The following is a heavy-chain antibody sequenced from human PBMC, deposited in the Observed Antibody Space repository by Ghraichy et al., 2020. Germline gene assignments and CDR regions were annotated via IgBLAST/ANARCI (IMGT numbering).Heavy chain of an antibody. D-gene: IGHD2-2*01. Sequence: ASVKVSCKASGYTFTSQFIHWVRQAPGQGLEWVGIINSNGGSTYYAQRLQGRVTITRDTSTSTVYMDLSSLRSEDTAIYYCARARGYCSRSNCYSWGWPRDDFYYYAMDAWGQGTTVTVSS. V-gene: IGHV1-46*04. CDR2: INSNGGST. CDR1: GYTFTSQF. CDR3: ARARGYCSRSNCYSWGWPRDDFYYYAMDA. J-gene: IGHJ6*02.